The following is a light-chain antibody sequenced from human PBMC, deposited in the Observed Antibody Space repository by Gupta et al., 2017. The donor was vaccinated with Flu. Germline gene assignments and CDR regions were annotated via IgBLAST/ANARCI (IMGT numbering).Light chain of an antibody. J-gene: IGLJ1*01. V-gene: IGLV3-1*01. CDR3: QAWDSSTAHYV. Sequence: SYELTQPPSVSVSPGQTASITCSGDKLGDKYACWYQQKPGQSPGLVIEQESKRPSGIPERFAGSNSGNTATLTISGTQAMDEADYYCQAWDSSTAHYVFGTGTKVTVL. CDR1: KLGDKY. CDR2: QES.